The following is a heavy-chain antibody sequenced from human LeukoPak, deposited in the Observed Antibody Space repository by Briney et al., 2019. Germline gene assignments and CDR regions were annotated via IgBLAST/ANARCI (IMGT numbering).Heavy chain of an antibody. D-gene: IGHD1-26*01. V-gene: IGHV3-30*02. CDR3: AKDKDQWELLPAFDY. CDR2: IRYDGSNK. CDR1: GFTFSTYG. J-gene: IGHJ4*02. Sequence: GGSLRLSCAASGFTFSTYGMHWVRQAPGKGLEWVAFIRYDGSNKYYAESVKGRFTISRDNSKNTLYLQMNSLRGEDTAVYYCAKDKDQWELLPAFDYWGQGTLVTVSS.